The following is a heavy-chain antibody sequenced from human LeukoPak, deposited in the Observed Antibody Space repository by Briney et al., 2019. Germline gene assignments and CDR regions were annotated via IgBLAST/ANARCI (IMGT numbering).Heavy chain of an antibody. D-gene: IGHD6-6*01. Sequence: GGSLRLSCAASGFTFSSSAMSSVRQTTGKGLEWVAKIKADGSEKDHVASVKGRFTISRDNAKNSLYLQMNSLRAEDTAVYYCARGGAARPDFWGQGTLVTVSS. CDR3: ARGGAARPDF. CDR2: IKADGSEK. J-gene: IGHJ4*02. CDR1: GFTFSSSA. V-gene: IGHV3-7*01.